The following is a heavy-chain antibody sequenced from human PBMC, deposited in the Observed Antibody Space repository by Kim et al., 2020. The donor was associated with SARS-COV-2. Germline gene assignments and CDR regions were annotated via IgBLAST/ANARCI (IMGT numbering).Heavy chain of an antibody. D-gene: IGHD5-12*01. V-gene: IGHV4-31*03. J-gene: IGHJ4*02. Sequence: SETLSLTCTVSGASISSGGYYWSWIRQHQGKCLEWIAYIDYSGSTDDNPSVKSRLIISLDKSKNQISLKLSSVTAADTAVYYCVRGRRDGYNYFDYWGQGTLVTVSS. CDR1: GASISSGGYY. CDR3: VRGRRDGYNYFDY. CDR2: IDYSGST.